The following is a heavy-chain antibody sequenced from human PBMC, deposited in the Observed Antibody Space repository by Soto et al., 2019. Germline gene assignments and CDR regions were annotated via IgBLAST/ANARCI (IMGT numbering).Heavy chain of an antibody. J-gene: IGHJ4*02. CDR2: IYWDDDK. CDR1: GFSLSTSGVA. D-gene: IGHD6-6*01. V-gene: IGHV2-5*02. CDR3: APRPPYSSSRLFDY. Sequence: QITLKESGPTLVKPTQTLTLTCTFSGFSLSTSGVAVGWIRQPPGKALEWLALIYWDDDKRYSPSLKSRLTITKYTSKNQVVLTMTYMDPVDTATYNCAPRPPYSSSRLFDYWGQGTLVTISS.